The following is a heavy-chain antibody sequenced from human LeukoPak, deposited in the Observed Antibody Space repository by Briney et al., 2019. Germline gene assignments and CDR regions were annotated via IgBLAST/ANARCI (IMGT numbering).Heavy chain of an antibody. Sequence: GESLKISCKVSGYSFTNYWIGWVRQMPGKGLEWMGIIYPGDSDTRYSPSFQGQVTISADKSISTAYLQWSSLKASDTARYYCARHLGYNYGNFDYWGQGTLVTVSS. J-gene: IGHJ4*02. CDR2: IYPGDSDT. V-gene: IGHV5-51*01. CDR3: ARHLGYNYGNFDY. CDR1: GYSFTNYW. D-gene: IGHD5-18*01.